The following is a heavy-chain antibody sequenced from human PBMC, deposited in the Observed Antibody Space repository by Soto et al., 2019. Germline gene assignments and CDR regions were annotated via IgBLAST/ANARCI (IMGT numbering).Heavy chain of an antibody. CDR2: ISYDGSNK. D-gene: IGHD2-15*01. CDR1: GFTFSSYA. CDR3: ARRGERSQLHQDNWFDP. Sequence: QVQLVESGGGVVQPGRSLRLSCAASGFTFSSYAMHWVRQAPGKGLEWVAAISYDGSNKYYADSVKGRFTISRDNSKNTLYLQMNSLRVEDTAVYYCARRGERSQLHQDNWFDPWGQGTLVTVSS. V-gene: IGHV3-30-3*01. J-gene: IGHJ5*02.